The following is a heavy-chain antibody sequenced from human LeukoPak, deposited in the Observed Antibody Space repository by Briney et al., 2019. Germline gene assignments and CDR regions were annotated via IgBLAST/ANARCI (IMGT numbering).Heavy chain of an antibody. CDR1: GYTFTSYG. V-gene: IGHV1-18*01. CDR3: ARDLSRYLDWLVDY. D-gene: IGHD3-9*01. Sequence: ASVKVSCKASGYTFTSYGISWVRQAPGQGREWMGWISAYNGNTNYAQKLQGRVTMTTDTSTSTAYMELRSLRSDDTAVYYCARDLSRYLDWLVDYWGQGTLVTVSS. CDR2: ISAYNGNT. J-gene: IGHJ4*02.